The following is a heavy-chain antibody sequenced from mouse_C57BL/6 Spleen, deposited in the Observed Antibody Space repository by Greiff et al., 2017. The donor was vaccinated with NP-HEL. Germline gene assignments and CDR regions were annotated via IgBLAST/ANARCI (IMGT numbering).Heavy chain of an antibody. J-gene: IGHJ1*03. CDR2: IRSKSSNYAT. CDR3: VRDEGWTMNWYFDV. CDR1: GFTFNTYA. V-gene: IGHV10-3*01. Sequence: DVQLVESGGGLVQPKGSLKLSCAASGFTFNTYAMHWVRQAPGKGLEWVARIRSKSSNYATYYADSVKDRFTISRDDSQSMLYLQMQNLKTEDTAMYYCVRDEGWTMNWYFDVWGTGTTVTVSS. D-gene: IGHD2-4*01.